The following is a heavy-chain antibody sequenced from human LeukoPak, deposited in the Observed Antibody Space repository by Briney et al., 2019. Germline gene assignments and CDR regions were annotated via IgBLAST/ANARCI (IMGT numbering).Heavy chain of an antibody. J-gene: IGHJ3*02. D-gene: IGHD3-10*01. CDR1: GGSISSYY. CDR2: IYTSGST. Sequence: SETLSLTCTVSGGSISSYYWSWIRQPAGKGLEWIGRIYTSGSTNYNPSLKSRVTMSVDTSKNQFSLKLSSVTAADTAVYYCARGYLLWFGEPKDAFDIWGQGTMVTVSS. V-gene: IGHV4-4*07. CDR3: ARGYLLWFGEPKDAFDI.